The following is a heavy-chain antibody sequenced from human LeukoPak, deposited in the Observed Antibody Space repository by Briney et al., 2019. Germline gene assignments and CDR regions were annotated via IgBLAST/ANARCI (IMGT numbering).Heavy chain of an antibody. CDR3: AKEYTGTFSPFPSYFDN. CDR1: GGSISSYY. J-gene: IGHJ4*02. D-gene: IGHD1-26*01. CDR2: ITGSGGRT. V-gene: IGHV3-23*01. Sequence: ETLSLTCTVSGGSISSYYWSWIRQPPGKGLEWVSAITGSGGRTYYADSVKGRFTISRDNSKNTLYLQMNSLRAEDTAIYYCAKEYTGTFSPFPSYFDNWGQGTLVTVSS.